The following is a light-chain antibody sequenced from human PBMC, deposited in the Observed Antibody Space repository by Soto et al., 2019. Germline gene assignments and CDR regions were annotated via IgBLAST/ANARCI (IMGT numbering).Light chain of an antibody. CDR1: QTISSW. CDR3: LQDYNYPLT. CDR2: KAS. V-gene: IGKV1-5*03. Sequence: DIQMTQSPSTLSASVRDRVTITCRASQTISSWLAWFQQRPGRAPKFLIYKASSLKNGVPLRFSGSGSGTQFTLTNSSLQPDDFATYYCLQDYNYPLTFGGGTKVDIK. J-gene: IGKJ4*01.